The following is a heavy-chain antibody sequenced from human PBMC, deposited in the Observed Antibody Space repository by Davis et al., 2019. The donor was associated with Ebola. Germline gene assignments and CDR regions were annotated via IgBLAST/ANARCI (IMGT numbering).Heavy chain of an antibody. Sequence: AASVTVSCKASGYTFTGYTMHWVRQAPGQRLEWMGSINAGNGNTKYSQRFQGRVTMTSDTSASTAYMDLSSLRSEDTAVYYCAREVSRGAVAGVFFDYWGQGTLVTVSS. CDR1: GYTFTGYT. CDR2: INAGNGNT. J-gene: IGHJ4*02. D-gene: IGHD6-19*01. V-gene: IGHV1-3*01. CDR3: AREVSRGAVAGVFFDY.